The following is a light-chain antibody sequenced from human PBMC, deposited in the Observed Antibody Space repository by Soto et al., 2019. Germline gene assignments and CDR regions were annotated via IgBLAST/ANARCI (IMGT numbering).Light chain of an antibody. CDR1: SSDVGSYNR. V-gene: IGLV2-18*02. J-gene: IGLJ2*01. CDR3: SSYTSSSTLRV. Sequence: QSALTQPPSVSGSPGQSVTISCTGTSSDVGSYNRVSWYQQPPGTAPKLMIYEVSNRPSGVPDRFSGSKSGNTASLTISGLQAEDEADYYCSSYTSSSTLRVFGGGTKLTV. CDR2: EVS.